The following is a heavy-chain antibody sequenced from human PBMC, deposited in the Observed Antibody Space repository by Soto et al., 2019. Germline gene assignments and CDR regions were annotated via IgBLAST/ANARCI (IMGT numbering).Heavy chain of an antibody. V-gene: IGHV3-11*01. D-gene: IGHD2-2*01. CDR2: ISSSGSTI. J-gene: IGHJ5*02. Sequence: GCSLRLSCAASGFTFSDYYMIWIRQAPGKGLEWVSYISSSGSTIYYADSVKGRFTISRDNAKNSLYLQMNSLRAEDTAVYYCARDTVEYCSSTSCYSGVNWFDPWGQGTLVTVSS. CDR1: GFTFSDYY. CDR3: ARDTVEYCSSTSCYSGVNWFDP.